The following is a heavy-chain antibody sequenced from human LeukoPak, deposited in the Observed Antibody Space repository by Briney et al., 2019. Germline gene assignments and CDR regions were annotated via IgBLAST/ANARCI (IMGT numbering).Heavy chain of an antibody. V-gene: IGHV1-18*01. CDR3: AREWGGRSTYYFDS. D-gene: IGHD2-15*01. Sequence: ASVKVSCKASGYTFTTYGISWVRQAPGQGLEWMGWFSASNGNTNYAQKFQGRVTMTTDTSTSTAYMELTSLRSDDTAVYYCAREWGGRSTYYFDSWGQGTLVTVSS. J-gene: IGHJ4*02. CDR2: FSASNGNT. CDR1: GYTFTTYG.